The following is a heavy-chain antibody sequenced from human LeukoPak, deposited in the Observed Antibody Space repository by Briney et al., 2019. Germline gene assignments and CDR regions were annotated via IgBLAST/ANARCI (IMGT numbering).Heavy chain of an antibody. D-gene: IGHD1-26*01. CDR2: INTNGQTS. Sequence: GGSLRLSCAASGFTFSSYPMHWVRQAPGKGLEHVSVINTNGQTSDYANSVKGRFTISRDNSKNTLYLQMGRLRPEDMAVYYCVREGYGVGGAYDYWGQGTLVTASS. J-gene: IGHJ4*02. V-gene: IGHV3-64*01. CDR1: GFTFSSYP. CDR3: VREGYGVGGAYDY.